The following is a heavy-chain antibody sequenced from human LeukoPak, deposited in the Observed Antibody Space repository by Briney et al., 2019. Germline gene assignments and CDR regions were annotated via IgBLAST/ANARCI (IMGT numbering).Heavy chain of an antibody. CDR1: GYTFTGYY. Sequence: GASVKVSCKASGYTFTGYYMHWMRQAPGQGLEWMGWINPNSGGTKYAQKFQGRVTMTTDTSTSTAYMELRSLRSDDTAVYYCARVGSIVGATGHFDYWGQGTLVTVSS. CDR2: INPNSGGT. CDR3: ARVGSIVGATGHFDY. D-gene: IGHD1-26*01. J-gene: IGHJ4*02. V-gene: IGHV1-2*02.